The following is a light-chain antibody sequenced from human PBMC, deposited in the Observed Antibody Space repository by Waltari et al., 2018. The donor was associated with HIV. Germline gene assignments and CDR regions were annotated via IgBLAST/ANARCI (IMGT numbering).Light chain of an antibody. J-gene: IGKJ2*01. Sequence: EIVLTQSPDFQSVTPRERVTITCRASQNTGTSVHWYQQKPNQSPMLLIKFASQSFSGVPSRFSGSGSGTDFTLTINSLEPEDAATYYCLQSSTFPYTFGQGTKLEIK. CDR1: QNTGTS. CDR2: FAS. V-gene: IGKV6-21*01. CDR3: LQSSTFPYT.